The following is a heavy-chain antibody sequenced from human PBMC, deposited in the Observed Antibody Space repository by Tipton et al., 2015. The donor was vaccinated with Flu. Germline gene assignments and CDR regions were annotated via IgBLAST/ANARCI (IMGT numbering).Heavy chain of an antibody. CDR2: IYYGGTT. CDR3: ARDSGRNYNYGMDV. V-gene: IGHV4-59*02. Sequence: TLSLTCTVSGGAVSSYFWTWIRQPPGKQLEWIGYIYYGGTTNYNPSLRSRVTFSMDTSKNQFSPRLSSVTAADTAVYYCARDSGRNYNYGMDVWGQGTTVYVSS. J-gene: IGHJ6*02. CDR1: GGAVSSYF. D-gene: IGHD2-15*01.